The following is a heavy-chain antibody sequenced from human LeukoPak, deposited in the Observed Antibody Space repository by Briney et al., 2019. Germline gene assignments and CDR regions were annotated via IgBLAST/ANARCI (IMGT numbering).Heavy chain of an antibody. V-gene: IGHV3-9*01. J-gene: IGHJ5*02. D-gene: IGHD4-17*01. Sequence: PGRSLRLSCAASGFTFDDYAMHWVRQAPGKGLEWVSGISWNSGSIGYADSVKGRFTISRDNAKNSLYLQMNSLRAEDTALYYCAKDRYGDYVGNWFDPWGQGTLVTVSS. CDR3: AKDRYGDYVGNWFDP. CDR1: GFTFDDYA. CDR2: ISWNSGSI.